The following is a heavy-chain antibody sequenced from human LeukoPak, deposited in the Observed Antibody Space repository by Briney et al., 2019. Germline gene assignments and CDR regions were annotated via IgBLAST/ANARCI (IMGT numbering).Heavy chain of an antibody. J-gene: IGHJ6*03. CDR2: IYYSGST. CDR1: GGSISSYY. V-gene: IGHV4-59*01. CDR3: ARGGSIAVAAEPYYYYMDV. D-gene: IGHD6-19*01. Sequence: SETLSFTCTVSGGSISSYYWSWIRQPPGKGLEWIGYIYYSGSTNYNPSLKSRVTISVDTSKNQFSLKLSSVTAADTAVYYCARGGSIAVAAEPYYYYMDVWGKGTTVTVSS.